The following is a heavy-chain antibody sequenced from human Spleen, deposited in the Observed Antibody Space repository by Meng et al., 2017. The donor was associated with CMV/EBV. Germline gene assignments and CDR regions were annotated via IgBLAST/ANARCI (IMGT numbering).Heavy chain of an antibody. CDR1: GGTFSSYA. J-gene: IGHJ4*02. CDR2: IIPIFGTA. CDR3: ARGGSIFGVGPLDY. D-gene: IGHD3-3*01. Sequence: SVKVSCKASGGTFSSYAISWVRQAPGQGLEWMGGIIPIFGTANYAQKFQGRVTITTDESTSTAYMELSSLRSEDTAVYYCARGGSIFGVGPLDYWGQGTLVPSPQ. V-gene: IGHV1-69*05.